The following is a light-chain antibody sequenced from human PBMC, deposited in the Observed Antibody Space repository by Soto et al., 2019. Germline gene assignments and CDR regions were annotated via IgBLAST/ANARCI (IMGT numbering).Light chain of an antibody. J-gene: IGKJ4*01. V-gene: IGKV1-39*01. CDR2: AAS. CDR3: QQSYSTPRT. CDR1: QSISSY. Sequence: EIQMTQSPSTLSGSVGDRVTITCRASQSISSYLNWYQQKPGKAPKLLIYAASSLQSGVPSRFSGSGSGTDFTLTVSSLQPEDFATYYCQQSYSTPRTFGGGTKVDIK.